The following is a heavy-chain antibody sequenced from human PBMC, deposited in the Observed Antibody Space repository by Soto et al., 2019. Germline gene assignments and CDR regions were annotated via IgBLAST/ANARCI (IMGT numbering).Heavy chain of an antibody. CDR1: GFTFSTYA. V-gene: IGHV3-9*01. Sequence: EVQLLESGGALVQPGGSLRLSCAASGFTFSTYAMSWVRLAPGRGLEWVLGISWNSGSIGYADSVKGRFTISRDNAKNSLYLQMNSLRAEDTALYYCAKGKGYSSSVYFDYWGQGTLVTVSS. D-gene: IGHD6-6*01. CDR3: AKGKGYSSSVYFDY. CDR2: ISWNSGSI. J-gene: IGHJ4*02.